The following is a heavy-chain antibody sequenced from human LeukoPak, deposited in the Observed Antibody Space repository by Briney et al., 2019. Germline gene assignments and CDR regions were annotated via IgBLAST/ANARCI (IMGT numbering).Heavy chain of an antibody. J-gene: IGHJ4*02. CDR2: ISYDGSNK. V-gene: IGHV3-30*18. Sequence: GGSLRLSCAASGFTFSSYGMHWVRQAPGKGLEWVAVISYDGSNKYYADSVKGRFTISRDNSKNTLYLQMNSLRAEDTAVYYCAKDLVWFGESHSHYFDYWGQGTLVTVSS. CDR3: AKDLVWFGESHSHYFDY. D-gene: IGHD3-10*01. CDR1: GFTFSSYG.